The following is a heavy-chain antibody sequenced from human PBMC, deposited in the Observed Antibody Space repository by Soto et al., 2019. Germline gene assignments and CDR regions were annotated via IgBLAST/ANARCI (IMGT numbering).Heavy chain of an antibody. V-gene: IGHV5-51*01. D-gene: IGHD3-3*01. CDR2: IYPSDSDT. Sequence: RESLKLSCKGSGYNFAGYWIAWVRQMPGKGLELMGIIYPSDSDTRYRPSFQGQVTISADKSISSAYLQWSSLRASDTAMYYCARGGVSTRTFDYWGQGTPVTVS. CDR1: GYNFAGYW. J-gene: IGHJ4*02. CDR3: ARGGVSTRTFDY.